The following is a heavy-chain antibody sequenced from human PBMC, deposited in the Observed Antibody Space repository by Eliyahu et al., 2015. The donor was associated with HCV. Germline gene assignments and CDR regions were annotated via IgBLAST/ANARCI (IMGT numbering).Heavy chain of an antibody. CDR3: ARVGPRSYILTGHDY. D-gene: IGHD3-9*01. V-gene: IGHV1-18*04. CDR1: GYTFTNYG. CDR2: ISPYTGNT. J-gene: IGHJ4*02. Sequence: QIQLVQSGAEVKKPGASVXVSCXPSGYTFTNYGIRWVRQAPGQGLEWVGWISPYTGNTRXGLNVQGRVTMTADTSTRTVLLELRSLRHDDTAVYYCARVGPRSYILTGHDYWGQGTLVTVSS.